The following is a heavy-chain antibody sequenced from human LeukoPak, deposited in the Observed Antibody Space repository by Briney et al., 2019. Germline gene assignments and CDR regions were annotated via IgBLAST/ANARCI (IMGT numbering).Heavy chain of an antibody. V-gene: IGHV3-72*01. CDR1: GFTFSDYI. CDR3: SRKGTQIDNSGFDV. CDR2: IRRKRNGYTT. J-gene: IGHJ3*01. D-gene: IGHD3-22*01. Sequence: GGSLTLSCAASGFTFSDYILDWVRQAPGKGMERVGRIRRKRNGYTTEYAASVKGRFTISSHDSKKSLYLHMSSLKTEDTAVFHCSRKGTQIDNSGFDVWGQGTMVTVSS.